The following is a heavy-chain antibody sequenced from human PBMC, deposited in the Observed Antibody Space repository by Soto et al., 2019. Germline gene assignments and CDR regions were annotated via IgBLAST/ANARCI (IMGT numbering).Heavy chain of an antibody. CDR3: ASPQHYYDSSGYPNWFDP. Sequence: SVKVSCKASGGTFSSHAISWVRQAPGQGLEWMGGIIPIFGTANYAQKFQGRVTITADKSTSTAYMELSSLRSEDTAVYYCASPQHYYDSSGYPNWFDPWGQGTLVTVSS. J-gene: IGHJ5*02. D-gene: IGHD3-22*01. CDR2: IIPIFGTA. V-gene: IGHV1-69*06. CDR1: GGTFSSHA.